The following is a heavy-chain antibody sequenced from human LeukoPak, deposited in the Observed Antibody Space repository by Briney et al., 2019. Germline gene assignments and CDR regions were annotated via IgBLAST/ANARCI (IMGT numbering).Heavy chain of an antibody. V-gene: IGHV3-21*06. D-gene: IGHD3-22*01. CDR2: ITRGGTHI. Sequence: GGSLRLSCAASGFTFSDYKMNWVRQAPGKGLEWVSSITRGGTHIYYADSVKGRFTVSRDDAKNSLYLQMDSLGAEDTAVYYCARDPFYDDSVYLLFDSWGQGTLVTVSS. CDR3: ARDPFYDDSVYLLFDS. J-gene: IGHJ4*02. CDR1: GFTFSDYK.